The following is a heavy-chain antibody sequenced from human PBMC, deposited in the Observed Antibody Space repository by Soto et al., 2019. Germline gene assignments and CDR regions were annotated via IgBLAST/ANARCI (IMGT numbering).Heavy chain of an antibody. CDR1: GFTFSSYA. CDR2: ISYDGSNK. D-gene: IGHD6-19*01. V-gene: IGHV3-30-3*01. Sequence: GGSLRLSCAASGFTFSSYAMHWVRQAPGKGLEWVAVISYDGSNKYYADSVKGRFTISRDNSKNTLYLQMNSLRAEDTAVYYCARDLASSGWSPYYYYYYGMDVWGQGTTVTVSS. J-gene: IGHJ6*02. CDR3: ARDLASSGWSPYYYYYYGMDV.